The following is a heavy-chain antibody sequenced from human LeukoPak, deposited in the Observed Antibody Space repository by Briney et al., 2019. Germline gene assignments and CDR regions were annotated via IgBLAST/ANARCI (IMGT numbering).Heavy chain of an antibody. CDR3: ARTATIGYYFDY. CDR2: FIPIIGTA. V-gene: IGHV1-69*05. D-gene: IGHD5-24*01. Sequence: SVKVSCTASGGTFSSYAISRVRQAPGHGLGWMGGFIPIIGTANYAQKFQGRVTITTDESTPTAYMVLSSLRSEDPTVFLCARTATIGYYFDYRRQETLLSVSS. J-gene: IGHJ4*02. CDR1: GGTFSSYA.